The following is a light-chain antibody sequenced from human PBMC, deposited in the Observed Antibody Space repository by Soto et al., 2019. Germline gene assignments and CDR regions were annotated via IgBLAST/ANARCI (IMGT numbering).Light chain of an antibody. V-gene: IGKV1-5*03. CDR3: QQSYSAPLT. CDR1: QSISVW. J-gene: IGKJ4*01. CDR2: KAS. Sequence: DIQMTQSPSTLSASVGDRVTITCRASQSISVWLAWYQQKAGKAPNLLIYKASRLESGVPSRFSGSGSGTDFTLSISSLQPEDFATYYCQQSYSAPLTFGGGTKVDIK.